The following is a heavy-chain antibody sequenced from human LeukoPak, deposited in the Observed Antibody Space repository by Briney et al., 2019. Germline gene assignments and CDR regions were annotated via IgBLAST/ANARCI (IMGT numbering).Heavy chain of an antibody. CDR2: IKSKTDGGTT. V-gene: IGHV3-15*01. CDR3: TTDITMVRGVSSPYYYYMDV. CDR1: GFTFSNAW. J-gene: IGHJ6*03. D-gene: IGHD3-10*01. Sequence: PGGSLRLSCAASGFTFSNAWMSWVRQAPGKGLEWVGRIKSKTDGGTTDYAAPVKGRFTISRDDSKNTLYLQMNSLKTEDTAVYYCTTDITMVRGVSSPYYYYMDVWGKGTTVTTSS.